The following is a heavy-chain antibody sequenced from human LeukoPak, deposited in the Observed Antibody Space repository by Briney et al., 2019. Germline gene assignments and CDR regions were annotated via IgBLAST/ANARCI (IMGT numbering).Heavy chain of an antibody. CDR3: ARDEMIPAAIKPDAFDI. D-gene: IGHD2-2*02. CDR2: ISYDGSNK. V-gene: IGHV3-30*03. CDR1: GFTFRSYG. Sequence: PGGSLRLSCAASGFTFRSYGMHWVRQAPGKGLEGVAVISYDGSNKYYAESVKGRFTISRDNSKNTLYLQMNSLRAEDTAVYYCARDEMIPAAIKPDAFDIWGQGTMVTVSS. J-gene: IGHJ3*02.